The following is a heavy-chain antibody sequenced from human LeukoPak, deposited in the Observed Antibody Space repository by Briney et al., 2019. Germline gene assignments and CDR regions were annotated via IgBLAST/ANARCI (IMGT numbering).Heavy chain of an antibody. Sequence: GGALRLSCATSGFTFSTYGMHWVRQAPGKGLEWVAVIWYDGNNKYYGDSVKGRFTISRDSSRNTLYLQMNSLRDEDTAVYYCAKDGRDGYNCDYFYYYMYVWGKGTTVTVSS. D-gene: IGHD5-24*01. J-gene: IGHJ6*03. V-gene: IGHV3-33*06. CDR1: GFTFSTYG. CDR2: IWYDGNNK. CDR3: AKDGRDGYNCDYFYYYMYV.